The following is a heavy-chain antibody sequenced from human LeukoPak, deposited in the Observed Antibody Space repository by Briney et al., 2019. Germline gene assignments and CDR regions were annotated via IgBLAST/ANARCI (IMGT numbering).Heavy chain of an antibody. CDR3: ARHGIAVAPSV. D-gene: IGHD6-19*01. J-gene: IGHJ4*02. CDR2: IYYSGST. CDR1: GGSISSYY. Sequence: SETLSLTCTVSGGSISSYYWSWIRQPPGKGLEWIGYIYYSGSTNYNPSLKSRVTISVDTSKNQFSLKLSSVTAADTAVCYCARHGIAVAPSVWGQGTLVTVSS. V-gene: IGHV4-59*01.